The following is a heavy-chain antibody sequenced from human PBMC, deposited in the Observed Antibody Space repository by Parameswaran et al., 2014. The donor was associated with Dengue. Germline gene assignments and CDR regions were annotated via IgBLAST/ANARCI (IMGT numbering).Heavy chain of an antibody. V-gene: IGHV4-59*01. CDR2: IYYSGST. Sequence: VRQAPGKGLEWIGYIYYSGSTNYNPSLKSRVTISVDTSKNQFSLKLSSVTAADTAVYYCARYSYDYVWGSYRYESFDYWGQGTLVTVSS. J-gene: IGHJ4*02. D-gene: IGHD3-16*02. CDR3: ARYSYDYVWGSYRYESFDY.